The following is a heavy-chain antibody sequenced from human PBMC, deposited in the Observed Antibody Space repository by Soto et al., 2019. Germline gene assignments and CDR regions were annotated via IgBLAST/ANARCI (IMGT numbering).Heavy chain of an antibody. V-gene: IGHV4-59*01. J-gene: IGHJ3*02. CDR1: GGPISSYY. Sequence: ETLSLTCTVSGGPISSYYWSWIRQPPGKGLEWILHIYHSGSTNYKNSLKSRVTISVDTSKNQFSLKLSSVTAADTAVYYCARRDIAYAFDXWDQVTTVTGS. CDR2: IYHSGST. CDR3: ARRDIAYAFDX. D-gene: IGHD5-12*01.